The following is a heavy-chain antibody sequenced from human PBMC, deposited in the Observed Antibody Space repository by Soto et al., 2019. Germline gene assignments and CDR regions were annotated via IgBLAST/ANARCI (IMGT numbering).Heavy chain of an antibody. V-gene: IGHV4-4*07. D-gene: IGHD6-6*01. CDR1: GSSQINYY. J-gene: IGHJ4*02. CDR3: RRDFDY. CDR2: LSTSGNT. Sequence: GSSQINYYWSWIRQPAGKGLEWFGRLSTSGNTNYNPSLKSRVTMSLDTSKNQFSLMLNSVTAADTAVYYCRRDFDYWGQGTLITVSS.